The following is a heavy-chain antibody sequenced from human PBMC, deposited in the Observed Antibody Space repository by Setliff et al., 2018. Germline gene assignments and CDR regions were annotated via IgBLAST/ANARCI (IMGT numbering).Heavy chain of an antibody. CDR3: ARGFLAAPFDY. V-gene: IGHV4-59*11. J-gene: IGHJ4*02. Sequence: ETLSLTCIVSGGSISGHYWSWIRQSPGKGLEWIGSIYDSGSTNYNPSLKSRVTIFVDTSKNQFSLKLKSVTAADTAMYFCARGFLAAPFDYWGQGTRVTV. CDR2: IYDSGST. CDR1: GGSISGHY. D-gene: IGHD3-3*01.